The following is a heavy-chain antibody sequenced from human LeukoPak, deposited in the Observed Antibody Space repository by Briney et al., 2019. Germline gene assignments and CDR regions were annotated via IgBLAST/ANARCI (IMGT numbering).Heavy chain of an antibody. J-gene: IGHJ4*02. CDR1: GYTLTELS. V-gene: IGHV1-24*01. Sequence: GASVKVSCKVSGYTLTELSMHWVRQAPRKGLEWMGSFDPEDGETIYAQKFQGRVTMTEDTSTDTAYMELSSLRSEDTAVYYCETAPLSHYGNNTFDYGAREPLVTVP. CDR2: FDPEDGET. D-gene: IGHD4-11*01. CDR3: ETAPLSHYGNNTFDY.